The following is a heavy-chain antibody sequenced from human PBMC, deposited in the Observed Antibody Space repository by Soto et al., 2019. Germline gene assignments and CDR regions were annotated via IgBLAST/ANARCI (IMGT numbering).Heavy chain of an antibody. D-gene: IGHD3-16*02. V-gene: IGHV3-9*01. Sequence: GGSLRLSCAASGFTFDDYAMHWVRQAPGKGLEWVSGISWNSGSIGYADSVKGRFTISRDNAKNSLYLQMNSLRAEDTALYYCAKDIGRGDYLWGSYRYRGVIAFDIWGQGTMVTV. CDR3: AKDIGRGDYLWGSYRYRGVIAFDI. CDR2: ISWNSGSI. J-gene: IGHJ3*02. CDR1: GFTFDDYA.